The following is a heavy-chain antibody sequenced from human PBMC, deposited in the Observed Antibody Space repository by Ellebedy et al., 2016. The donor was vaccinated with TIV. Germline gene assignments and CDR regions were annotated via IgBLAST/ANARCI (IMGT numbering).Heavy chain of an antibody. CDR1: GFTFRTYW. CDR3: ARGGNHFFGH. V-gene: IGHV3-7*03. D-gene: IGHD4-23*01. Sequence: PGGSLRLSCAASGFTFRTYWMSWVRQAPGEGLEWVANIKEDGSEKHYVDSVEGRFTISRDNAKNSLYLQMNSLRAEDTAVYYCARGGNHFFGHWGQGNVVTVSS. CDR2: IKEDGSEK. J-gene: IGHJ4*02.